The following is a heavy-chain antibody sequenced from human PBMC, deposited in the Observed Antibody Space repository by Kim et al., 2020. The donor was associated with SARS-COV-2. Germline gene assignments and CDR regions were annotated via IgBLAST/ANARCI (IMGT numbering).Heavy chain of an antibody. CDR1: GGSFSDFS. CDR3: ARGRVGVVPSPVLGLGPFWRYHYMDV. V-gene: IGHV4-34*01. Sequence: SETLSLTCAVFGGSFSDFSWTWIRQSSGKGLEWIGEINQSGSTNYNPSLKSRVTISLDTSKNQFSLKVTSVTAADTAIYYSARGRVGVVPSPVLGLGPFWRYHYMDVWGKGATVTVS. D-gene: IGHD3-3*01. CDR2: INQSGST. J-gene: IGHJ6*03.